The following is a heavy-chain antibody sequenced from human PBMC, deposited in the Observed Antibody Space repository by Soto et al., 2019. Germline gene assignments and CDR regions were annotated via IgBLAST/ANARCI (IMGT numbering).Heavy chain of an antibody. CDR1: GGSISSGDYY. J-gene: IGHJ4*02. Sequence: QVQLQESGPGLVKPSQTLSLTCAVSGGSISSGDYYWSWIRQHPGKGLEWIGYINYSGKTYSNPSLMSRLTISVDTSMNQFSLRLRSVTAADTAVYFCARAPFTYGPYYYFDSWGQGTLVTVSS. V-gene: IGHV4-31*11. D-gene: IGHD3-10*01. CDR2: INYSGKT. CDR3: ARAPFTYGPYYYFDS.